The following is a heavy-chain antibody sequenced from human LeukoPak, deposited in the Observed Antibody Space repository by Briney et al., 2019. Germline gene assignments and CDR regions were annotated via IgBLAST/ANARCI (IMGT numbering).Heavy chain of an antibody. CDR1: GFTYSHNG. D-gene: IGHD3-10*01. CDR2: IQYDGNTI. Sequence: PGGSLRLSCVASGFTYSHNGMHWVRQAPGKGLEWVAFIQYDGNTIFYADSVKGRFTISRDNSKNTLYLEMDSLRTEDTAVYYCAKDQRIYGILYYIYMDVWGKGTTVTISS. V-gene: IGHV3-30*02. CDR3: AKDQRIYGILYYIYMDV. J-gene: IGHJ6*03.